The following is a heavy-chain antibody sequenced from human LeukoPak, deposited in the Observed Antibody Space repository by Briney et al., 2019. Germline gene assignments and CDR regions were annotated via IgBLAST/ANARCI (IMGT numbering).Heavy chain of an antibody. CDR1: GFTFSSYA. Sequence: PGGSLRLSCAASGFTFSSYAMSWVRQAPGKGLEWVSSFTASGGRTYYADSVKGRFTISRDNSKNTLYLQLNSLSAADTALYFCAKGLSDPNLVLDSWGQGTLVTVSS. V-gene: IGHV3-23*01. CDR2: FTASGGRT. D-gene: IGHD2-8*02. CDR3: AKGLSDPNLVLDS. J-gene: IGHJ4*02.